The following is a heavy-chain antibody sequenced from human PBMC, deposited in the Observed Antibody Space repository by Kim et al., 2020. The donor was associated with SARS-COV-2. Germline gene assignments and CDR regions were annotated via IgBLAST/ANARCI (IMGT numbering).Heavy chain of an antibody. CDR3: ARVWMTTVVTDY. V-gene: IGHV4-31*02. D-gene: IGHD4-17*01. Sequence: SYTPSLKSRVSISADTSKNQFSLKLSSVTAADTAVYYCARVWMTTVVTDYWGQGTLVTVSS. J-gene: IGHJ4*02.